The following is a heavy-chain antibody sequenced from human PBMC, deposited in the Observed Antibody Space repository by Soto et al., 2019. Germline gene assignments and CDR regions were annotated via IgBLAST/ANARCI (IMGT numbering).Heavy chain of an antibody. CDR1: GFTFSSYS. D-gene: IGHD3-22*01. V-gene: IGHV3-21*01. J-gene: IGHJ1*01. CDR3: ARDGVDSSGYYLYFQH. CDR2: ISSSSSYI. Sequence: GGSLRLSCAASGFTFSSYSMNWVRQAPGKGLEWVSSISSSSSYIYYADSVKGRFTISRDNAKNSLYLQMNSLRAEDTAVYYCARDGVDSSGYYLYFQHWGQGTLVTVSS.